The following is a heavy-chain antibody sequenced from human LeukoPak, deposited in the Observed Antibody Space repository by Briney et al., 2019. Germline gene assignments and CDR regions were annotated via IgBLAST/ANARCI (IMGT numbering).Heavy chain of an antibody. D-gene: IGHD3-10*01. CDR1: GYTFTGYY. CDR3: ARDLVRGVIKPPGY. J-gene: IGHJ4*02. Sequence: ASVKVSCKASGYTFTGYYISWVRQAPGQGLEWLGWINPNTGGTKYSQKFQGRVTMTRDTSISTAYMELSRLRSDDTAVYYCARDLVRGVIKPPGYWGQGTLVTVSS. CDR2: INPNTGGT. V-gene: IGHV1-2*02.